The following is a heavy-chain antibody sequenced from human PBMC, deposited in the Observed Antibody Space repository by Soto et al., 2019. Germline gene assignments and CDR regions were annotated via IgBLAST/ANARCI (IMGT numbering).Heavy chain of an antibody. Sequence: SVKVSCKASGGTFSSYAISWVRQAPGQGLEWMGGIIPIFGTANYAQKFQGRVTITADKSTSTAYMELSSLRSEDTAVYYCARHYCSGGSCYVYYFDYWGQGTLVTVSS. V-gene: IGHV1-69*06. CDR1: GGTFSSYA. CDR3: ARHYCSGGSCYVYYFDY. J-gene: IGHJ4*02. D-gene: IGHD2-15*01. CDR2: IIPIFGTA.